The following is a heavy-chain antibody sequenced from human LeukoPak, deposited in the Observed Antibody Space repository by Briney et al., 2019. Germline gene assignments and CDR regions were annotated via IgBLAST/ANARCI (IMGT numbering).Heavy chain of an antibody. V-gene: IGHV3-48*01. CDR3: ARSTPYYYGSGSDY. CDR1: GFTFSSYS. CDR2: VSSSSRTI. J-gene: IGHJ4*02. Sequence: PGGSLRLSCAASGFTFSSYSMNWVRQAPGKGLEWISYVSSSSRTIYHADSVTGRFSVSRDNAKNSLYLQMNSLRAEDTAVYYCARSTPYYYGSGSDYWGQGTLVTVSS. D-gene: IGHD3-10*01.